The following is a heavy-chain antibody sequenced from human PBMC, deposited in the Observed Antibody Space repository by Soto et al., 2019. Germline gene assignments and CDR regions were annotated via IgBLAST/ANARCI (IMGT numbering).Heavy chain of an antibody. CDR2: INAGNGNT. D-gene: IGHD1-26*01. V-gene: IGHV1-3*01. CDR3: ATDGNVEWISYDYYGMDV. J-gene: IGHJ6*02. Sequence: ASVKVSCKASGYTFTSYAMHWVRQAPGQRLEWMGWINAGNGNTKYSQKFQGRVTITRDTSASTAYMELSSLRSEDTAVYYCATDGNVEWISYDYYGMDVWGQGTTVTVSS. CDR1: GYTFTSYA.